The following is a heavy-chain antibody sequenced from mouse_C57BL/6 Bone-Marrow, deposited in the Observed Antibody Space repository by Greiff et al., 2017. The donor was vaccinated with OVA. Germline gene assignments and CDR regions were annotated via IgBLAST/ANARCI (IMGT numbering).Heavy chain of an antibody. J-gene: IGHJ3*01. CDR1: GYSFTGYY. Sequence: EVMLVESGPELVKPGASVKISCKASGYSFTGYYMHWVKQSSEKSLEWIGEINPSTGGTSYNQKFKGKATLTVDKSSSTAYMQLKSLTSEDSAVYYCAMAYGYERGAWFAYWGQGTLVTVSA. D-gene: IGHD2-2*01. V-gene: IGHV1-43*01. CDR2: INPSTGGT. CDR3: AMAYGYERGAWFAY.